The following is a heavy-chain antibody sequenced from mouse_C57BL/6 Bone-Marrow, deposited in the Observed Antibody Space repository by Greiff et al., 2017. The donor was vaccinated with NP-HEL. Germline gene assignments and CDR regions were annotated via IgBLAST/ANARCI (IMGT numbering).Heavy chain of an antibody. CDR1: GYSFTGYY. CDR3: AGQHRLRAWFAY. Sequence: VQLQQSGPELVKPGASVKISCKASGYSFTGYYMNWVKQSPEKSLEWIGEINPSTGGTTYNQKFKAKATLTVDQSSRTAYMQLKNLPSADSAVYYCAGQHRLRAWFAYWGQGTLVTVSA. J-gene: IGHJ3*01. CDR2: INPSTGGT. V-gene: IGHV1-42*01. D-gene: IGHD3-2*02.